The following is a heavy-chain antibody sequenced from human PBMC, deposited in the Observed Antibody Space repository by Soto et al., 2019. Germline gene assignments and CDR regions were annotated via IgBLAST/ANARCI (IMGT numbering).Heavy chain of an antibody. CDR3: ARFSRGYYNYYYYGMDA. CDR1: GYTFTSYY. J-gene: IGHJ6*02. Sequence: ASVKVSCKASGYTFTSYYMHWVRQAPGQGLEWMGIINPSGGSTSYAQKFQGRVTMTRDTSTSTVYMELSSLRSEDTAVYYCARFSRGYYNYYYYGMDAWGQGTTVTVSS. CDR2: INPSGGST. D-gene: IGHD3-3*01. V-gene: IGHV1-46*01.